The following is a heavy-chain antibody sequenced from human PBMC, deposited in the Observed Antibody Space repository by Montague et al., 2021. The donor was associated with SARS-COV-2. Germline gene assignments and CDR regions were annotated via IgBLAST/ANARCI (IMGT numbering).Heavy chain of an antibody. D-gene: IGHD4-17*01. Sequence: SLRLSCAASGFTFSSYGMHWVRQAPGKGLEWVAVIWYDGSNKYYADSVKGRFTISRDNSKNTLYLQMNSLRAEDTAVYYCAADYGDYSNYYYYYGMDVWGRGTTVTVSS. V-gene: IGHV3-33*01. CDR1: GFTFSSYG. CDR3: AADYGDYSNYYYYYGMDV. CDR2: IWYDGSNK. J-gene: IGHJ6*02.